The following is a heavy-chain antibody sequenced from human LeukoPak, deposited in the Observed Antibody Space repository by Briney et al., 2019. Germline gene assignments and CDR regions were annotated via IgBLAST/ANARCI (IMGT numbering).Heavy chain of an antibody. D-gene: IGHD2-21*01. CDR2: IIPIFGTA. CDR1: GGTFSSYA. Sequence: SVKVSCKASGGTFSSYAISWVRQAPAQGLEWMGGIIPIFGTANYAQKFQGRVTITTDESTSTAYMELSSLRSEDTAVYYCARNREFPYYYYYMDVWGKGTTVTVSS. J-gene: IGHJ6*03. CDR3: ARNREFPYYYYYMDV. V-gene: IGHV1-69*05.